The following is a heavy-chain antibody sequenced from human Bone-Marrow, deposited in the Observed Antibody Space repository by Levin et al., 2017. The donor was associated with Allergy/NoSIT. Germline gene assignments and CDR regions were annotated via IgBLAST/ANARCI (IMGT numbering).Heavy chain of an antibody. Sequence: GGSLRLSCAASGFTFDDYAMHWVRQAPGKGLEWVSGISWNSGSIGYADSVKGRFTISRDNAKNSLYLQMNSLRAEDTALYYCAKDISGGLQWLKYYYYDYGMDVWGQGTTVTVSS. J-gene: IGHJ6*02. CDR2: ISWNSGSI. D-gene: IGHD6-19*01. CDR3: AKDISGGLQWLKYYYYDYGMDV. V-gene: IGHV3-9*01. CDR1: GFTFDDYA.